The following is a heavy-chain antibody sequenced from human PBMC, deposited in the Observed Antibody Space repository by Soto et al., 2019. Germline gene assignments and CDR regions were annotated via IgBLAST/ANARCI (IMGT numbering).Heavy chain of an antibody. J-gene: IGHJ3*02. CDR1: GFTFSSYW. V-gene: IGHV3-74*01. D-gene: IGHD3-9*01. Sequence: EVQLVESGGGLVQPGGSLRLSCAASGFTFSSYWMHWVRQSPGKGLVWVSRIKTDGSDTHYADSVRGRFTISRDNAKNTLYLQMSSLRDEDTAVYYWARPRTSDWAYDIWGQGTMVIVSS. CDR3: ARPRTSDWAYDI. CDR2: IKTDGSDT.